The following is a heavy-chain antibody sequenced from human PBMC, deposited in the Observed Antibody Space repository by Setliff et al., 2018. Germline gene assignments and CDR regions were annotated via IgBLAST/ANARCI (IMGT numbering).Heavy chain of an antibody. CDR1: GYTFTTYA. D-gene: IGHD3-10*01. CDR2: INTNTGNP. V-gene: IGHV7-4-1*02. J-gene: IGHJ3*02. CDR3: ARPRSNYNRGAFSI. Sequence: ASVKVSCKASGYTFTTYAISWMRQAPGQGLEWMGWINTNTGNPSYAQGFTGRFVFSLDTSVSTAYLQISSLKAEDTAVYYCARPRSNYNRGAFSIWGQGTMVTVSS.